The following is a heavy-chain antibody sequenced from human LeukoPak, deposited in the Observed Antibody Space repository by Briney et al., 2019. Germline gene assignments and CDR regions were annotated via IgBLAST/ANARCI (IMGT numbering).Heavy chain of an antibody. CDR1: GGSISSSSYY. CDR3: ARPVAGMEYYFDY. D-gene: IGHD6-19*01. V-gene: IGHV4-39*01. Sequence: SSETLSLTCTVSGGSISSSSYYWGWIRQPPGKGLEWIGSIYYSGSTYYNPSLKSRDTISVDTSKNQFSLKLSSVTAADTAVYYCARPVAGMEYYFDYWGQGTLVTVSS. J-gene: IGHJ4*02. CDR2: IYYSGST.